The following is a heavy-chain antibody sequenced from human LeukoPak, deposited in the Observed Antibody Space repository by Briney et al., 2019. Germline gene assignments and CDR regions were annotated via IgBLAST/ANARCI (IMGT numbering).Heavy chain of an antibody. D-gene: IGHD5-18*01. Sequence: SQTLSLTCTVSGGSISSGGYYWSWIRQPAGKGLEWIGRIYTSGSTSYNSSLKSRVTMSVDTSKNQFSLKLSSVTAADTAVYYCARDVGGYNYGYSLDYWGQGTLVSVSS. CDR2: IYTSGST. CDR3: ARDVGGYNYGYSLDY. J-gene: IGHJ4*02. CDR1: GGSISSGGYY. V-gene: IGHV4-61*02.